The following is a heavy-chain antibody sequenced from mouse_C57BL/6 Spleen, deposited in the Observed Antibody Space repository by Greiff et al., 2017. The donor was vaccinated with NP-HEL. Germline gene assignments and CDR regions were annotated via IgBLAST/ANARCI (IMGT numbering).Heavy chain of an antibody. D-gene: IGHD3-2*02. CDR1: GFNIKDYY. CDR2: IDPEDGDT. Sequence: EVQLQQSGAELVRPGASVKLSCTASGFNIKDYYMHWVKQRPEQGLEWIGRIDPEDGDTEYAPKFQGKATMTADTSSNTAYLQLSSLTSEDTAVYDSTSDSSGPAWFAYWGQGTLVTVSA. J-gene: IGHJ3*01. V-gene: IGHV14-1*01. CDR3: TSDSSGPAWFAY.